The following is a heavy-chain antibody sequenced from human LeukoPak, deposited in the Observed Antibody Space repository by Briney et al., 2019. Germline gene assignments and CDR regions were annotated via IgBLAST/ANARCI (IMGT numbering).Heavy chain of an antibody. V-gene: IGHV4-39*07. CDR3: ARDLGYGSGSYLSSF. Sequence: SETLSLTCTVSGGSISSSTYYWGWIRQSPGKGLEWIGSVHYSGGSYYNPSLKSRVTISVDKSKNQFSLKLSSVTAADTAVYYCARDLGYGSGSYLSSFWGQGTLVTVSS. D-gene: IGHD3-10*01. J-gene: IGHJ4*02. CDR1: GGSISSSTYY. CDR2: VHYSGGS.